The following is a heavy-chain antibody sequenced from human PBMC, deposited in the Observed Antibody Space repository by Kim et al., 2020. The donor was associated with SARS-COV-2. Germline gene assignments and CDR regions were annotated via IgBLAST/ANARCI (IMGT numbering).Heavy chain of an antibody. J-gene: IGHJ4*02. Sequence: YADSVKGRFTISRDNSKNTLYLQMNSLRAEDTAVYYCAKAHGGLRYYFDYWGQGTLVTVSS. D-gene: IGHD5-12*01. V-gene: IGHV3-23*01. CDR3: AKAHGGLRYYFDY.